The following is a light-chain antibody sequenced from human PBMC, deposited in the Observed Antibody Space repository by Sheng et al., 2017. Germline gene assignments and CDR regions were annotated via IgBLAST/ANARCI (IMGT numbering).Light chain of an antibody. CDR1: QSVSSS. Sequence: ETVMTQSPATLSVSPGERATLSCRASQSVSSSLAWYQQRPGQVPRLLIYGASTRVTGIPARFSGSGSGTEFTLTITSLQSEDSAVYYCQQYNNWPPYSFGQGTKL. V-gene: IGKV3-15*01. J-gene: IGKJ2*03. CDR3: QQYNNWPPYS. CDR2: GAS.